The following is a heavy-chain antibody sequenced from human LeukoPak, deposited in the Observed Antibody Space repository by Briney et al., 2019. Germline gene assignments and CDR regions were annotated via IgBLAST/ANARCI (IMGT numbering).Heavy chain of an antibody. CDR1: GFTFSSYA. D-gene: IGHD3-10*01. J-gene: IGHJ4*02. V-gene: IGHV3-30*15. Sequence: GTSLRLSCAASGFTFSSYAMCWVRQAPGKGLEWVALISKDGSNEDHADSVKGRFTISRDNSRTTLYLQMSSLRPEDTAVYYCAREAYYGSGRSRQPSPVWGQGTLVTVSS. CDR2: ISKDGSNE. CDR3: AREAYYGSGRSRQPSPV.